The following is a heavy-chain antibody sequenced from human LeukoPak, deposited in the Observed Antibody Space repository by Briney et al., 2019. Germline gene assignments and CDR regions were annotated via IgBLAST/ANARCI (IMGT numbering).Heavy chain of an antibody. CDR1: GFTFTNHA. CDR3: AKGLTTVVTDYFDY. CDR2: ISGGGDST. J-gene: IGHJ4*02. D-gene: IGHD4-23*01. V-gene: IGHV3-23*01. Sequence: GGSLRRSCAASGFTFTNHAMDWVRQAPGKGLEWVSGISGGGDSTYYADSVKGRFTISRDNSKNTLYLQMNSLRAEDTAVYYCAKGLTTVVTDYFDYWGQGTLVTVSS.